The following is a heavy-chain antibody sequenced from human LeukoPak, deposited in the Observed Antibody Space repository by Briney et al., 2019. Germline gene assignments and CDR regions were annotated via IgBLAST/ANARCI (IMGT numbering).Heavy chain of an antibody. CDR1: GFTFSSYW. CDR3: AKKGATTGDFDY. V-gene: IGHV3-74*01. Sequence: GGSLRLSCAASGFTFSSYWMHWVRQAPGKGLVWVSRINSDGSSTSYADSVKGRFTISRDNAKNTLYLQMNSLRAEDTAVYYCAKKGATTGDFDYWGQGTLVAVSS. J-gene: IGHJ4*02. D-gene: IGHD1-26*01. CDR2: INSDGSST.